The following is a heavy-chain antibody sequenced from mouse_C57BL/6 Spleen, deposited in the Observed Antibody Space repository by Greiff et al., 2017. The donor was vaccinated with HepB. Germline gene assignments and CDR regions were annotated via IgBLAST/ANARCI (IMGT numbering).Heavy chain of an antibody. Sequence: EVQLQQSGPELVKPGASVKISCKASGYSFTGYYMNWVKQSPEKSLEWIGEINPSTGGTTYNQKFKAKATLTVDKSSSTAYMQLKSLTSEDSAVYYCARGNPRGFAYWGQGTLVTVSA. CDR1: GYSFTGYY. CDR2: INPSTGGT. CDR3: ARGNPRGFAY. V-gene: IGHV1-42*01. J-gene: IGHJ3*01.